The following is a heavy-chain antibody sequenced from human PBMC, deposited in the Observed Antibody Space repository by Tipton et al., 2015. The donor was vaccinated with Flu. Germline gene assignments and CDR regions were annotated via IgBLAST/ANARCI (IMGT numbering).Heavy chain of an antibody. J-gene: IGHJ3*02. Sequence: GLVKPSETLSLTCTVSSGSLSSGAYYWGWIRQPPGKGLEWIGSIFYRGTTYYNPSLKSRVSISADTSKNDFSLSLSSVTAADTAMYYCARYRGSNARGEINDAFDIWGHGTMVTAAS. V-gene: IGHV4-39*02. CDR3: ARYRGSNARGEINDAFDI. CDR1: SGSLSSGAYY. CDR2: IFYRGTT. D-gene: IGHD1-26*01.